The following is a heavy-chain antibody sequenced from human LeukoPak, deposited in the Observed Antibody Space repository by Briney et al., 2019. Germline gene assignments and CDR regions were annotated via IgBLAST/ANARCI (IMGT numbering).Heavy chain of an antibody. Sequence: SVKVSCKASGYTFTSYAISWVRQAPGQGLEWMGRIIPIFGIANYAQKFQGRVTITADKSTSTAYMELSSLRSEDTAVYYCATDVTYYDSSGYTGGAFDYWGQGTLVTVSS. V-gene: IGHV1-69*04. CDR1: GYTFTSYA. J-gene: IGHJ4*02. D-gene: IGHD3-22*01. CDR2: IIPIFGIA. CDR3: ATDVTYYDSSGYTGGAFDY.